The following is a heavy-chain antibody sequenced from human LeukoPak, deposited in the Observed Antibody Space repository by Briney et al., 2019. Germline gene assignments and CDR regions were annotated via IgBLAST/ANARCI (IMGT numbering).Heavy chain of an antibody. D-gene: IGHD2-15*01. J-gene: IGHJ3*02. CDR1: GYTFTSYA. CDR2: INAGNGNT. V-gene: IGHV1-3*01. CDR3: ARDDGYCSGGSCYYDAFDI. Sequence: ASVKVSCKASGYTFTSYAMHWVRQAPGQRLEWMGWINAGNGNTKYSQKFQGRVTITRDTSASTAYMELSSLRSEDTAVYYCARDDGYCSGGSCYYDAFDIWGQGTMVTVSS.